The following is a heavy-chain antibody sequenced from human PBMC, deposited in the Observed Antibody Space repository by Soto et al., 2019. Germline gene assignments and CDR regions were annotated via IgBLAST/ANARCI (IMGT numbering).Heavy chain of an antibody. J-gene: IGHJ6*03. CDR1: GYTFTRYG. D-gene: IGHD2-15*01. CDR3: ARVGGRYCSGGSCSEPDYYYYMDV. V-gene: IGHV1-18*01. CDR2: ISAYNGDT. Sequence: ASVKVSCKASGYTFTRYGISWVRQAPGQGLEWMGWISAYNGDTNYAQKLQGRVTMTTDTSTSTAYMELRSLRSDDTAVYYCARVGGRYCSGGSCSEPDYYYYMDVWGKGTTVTVSS.